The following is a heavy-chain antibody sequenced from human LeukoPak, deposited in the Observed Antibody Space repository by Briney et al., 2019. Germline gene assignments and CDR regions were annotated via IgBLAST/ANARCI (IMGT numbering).Heavy chain of an antibody. Sequence: SGPTLVNPTQTLTLTCTFSGFSLSTSGVGVGWIRQPPGKALEWLALIYWDDDKRYSPSLKSRLTITKDTSKNQVVLTMTNVDPVDTATYYCAHSQTYYYDSSGYSSPYYFDYWGQGTLVTVSS. V-gene: IGHV2-5*02. CDR2: IYWDDDK. CDR1: GFSLSTSGVG. J-gene: IGHJ4*02. CDR3: AHSQTYYYDSSGYSSPYYFDY. D-gene: IGHD3-22*01.